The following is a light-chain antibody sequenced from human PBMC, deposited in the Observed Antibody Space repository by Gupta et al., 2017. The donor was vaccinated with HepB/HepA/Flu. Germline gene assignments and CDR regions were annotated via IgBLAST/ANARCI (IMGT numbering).Light chain of an antibody. Sequence: QSVLTQPPSVSAAPGQKVTISCSGSSSNIGNNYVSWYQQLPGTAPKLLIYDNNKRPSVIPGRFSGSKSGTSATLGITGLQTGDEADYYSGTWDSSLSAGVFGGGTKLTVL. J-gene: IGLJ2*01. CDR1: SSNIGNNY. CDR3: GTWDSSLSAGV. V-gene: IGLV1-51*01. CDR2: DNN.